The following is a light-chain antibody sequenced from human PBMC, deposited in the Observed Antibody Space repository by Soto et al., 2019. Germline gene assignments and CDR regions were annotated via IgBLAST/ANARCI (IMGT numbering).Light chain of an antibody. CDR3: AAYTSSRTAVI. Sequence: QSALNQPASVSGSPGQSITISCTGTSSDVGGSKYVSWYQQHPDKAPKLIIFEVSNRPSGISSRFSGSKSGNTASLTISGLQAEDEADYYCAAYTSSRTAVIFGRGTKLTVL. V-gene: IGLV2-14*01. J-gene: IGLJ2*01. CDR2: EVS. CDR1: SSDVGGSKY.